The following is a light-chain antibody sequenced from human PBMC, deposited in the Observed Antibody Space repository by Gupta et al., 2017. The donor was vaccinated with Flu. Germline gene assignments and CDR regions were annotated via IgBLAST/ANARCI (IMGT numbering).Light chain of an antibody. J-gene: IGKJ4*01. CDR2: GAS. CDR1: QSVSSSY. V-gene: IGKV3-20*01. CDR3: QQDGSSFT. Sequence: EIVLTQSPGTLSLSPGERATLSCRASQSVSSSYLAWYQQKPGQAPRLLIYGASSRATGIPDRFSGSGSGTDFTLTISRREPEDFAVYYCQQDGSSFTFGGGTKVEIK.